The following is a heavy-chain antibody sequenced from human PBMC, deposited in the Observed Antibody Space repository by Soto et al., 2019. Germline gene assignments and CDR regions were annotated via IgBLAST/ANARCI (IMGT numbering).Heavy chain of an antibody. CDR3: ARYARGVIIDYFDY. V-gene: IGHV4-34*01. CDR1: GGSFSGYY. J-gene: IGHJ4*02. Sequence: SETLSLTCAVYGGSFSGYYWSWIRQPPGKGLEWIGEINHSGSTNYNPSLKSRVTISVDTSKNQFSLKLSSVTAADTAVYYCARYARGVIIDYFDYWGQGTLVTV. CDR2: INHSGST. D-gene: IGHD3-10*01.